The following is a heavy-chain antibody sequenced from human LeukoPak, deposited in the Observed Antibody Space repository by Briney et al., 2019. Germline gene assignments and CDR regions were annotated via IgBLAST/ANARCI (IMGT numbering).Heavy chain of an antibody. CDR1: GGSFSNYY. Sequence: PPETLSLTCTLSGGSFSNYYWTWIRQPPGKGLEWLGYIYSTGSISYNPSLESRVTISIDTSKNTFSLKLTSVTAADTAVYFCARWNLDLAYDIWGQGTMVTVSS. D-gene: IGHD1-1*01. J-gene: IGHJ3*02. CDR3: ARWNLDLAYDI. CDR2: IYSTGSI. V-gene: IGHV4-59*08.